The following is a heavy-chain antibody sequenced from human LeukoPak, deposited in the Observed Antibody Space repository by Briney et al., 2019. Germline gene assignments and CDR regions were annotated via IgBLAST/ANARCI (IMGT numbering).Heavy chain of an antibody. J-gene: IGHJ4*02. CDR1: GGSISSGGYY. D-gene: IGHD5-18*01. CDR2: INHSGST. Sequence: PSETLSLTCTVSGGSISSGGYYWSWIRQPPGKGLEWIGEINHSGSTNYNPSLKSRVTISVDTSKNQFSLKLSSVTAADTAVYYCARGGGYSYGYVYDWGQGTLVTVSS. CDR3: ARGGGYSYGYVYD. V-gene: IGHV4-39*07.